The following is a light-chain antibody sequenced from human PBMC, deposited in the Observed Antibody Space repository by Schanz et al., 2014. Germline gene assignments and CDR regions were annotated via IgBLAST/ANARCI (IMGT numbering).Light chain of an antibody. J-gene: IGLJ2*01. V-gene: IGLV2-14*02. CDR1: SRDVGTYNL. Sequence: QSALTQPASVSGSPGQSITISCTGTSRDVGTYNLVSWYQQHPGKAPKLMIYEGSKRPSGVSNRFSGSKSGNTASLTIYGLQAEDEADYYCSSYTSSNTLVFGGGTKLTVL. CDR3: SSYTSSNTLV. CDR2: EGS.